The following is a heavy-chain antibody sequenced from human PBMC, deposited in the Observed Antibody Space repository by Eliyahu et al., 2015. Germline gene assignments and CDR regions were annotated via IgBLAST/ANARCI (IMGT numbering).Heavy chain of an antibody. D-gene: IGHD1-14*01. CDR1: GXAFSGXF. J-gene: IGHJ4*02. V-gene: IGHV1-2*02. CDR2: MNPNNGAT. CDR3: VRQRLTVGSIRNPFDY. Sequence: VQLVQSGSEVKKPGASVKVSCKAXGXAFSGXFIHWVRQAPGQGLEWMGWMNPNNGATFFAQKFQGRVLMTRITSANTAFMELNSLTSDDSAVYFCVRQRLTVGSIRNPFDYWGQGTLVTVSS.